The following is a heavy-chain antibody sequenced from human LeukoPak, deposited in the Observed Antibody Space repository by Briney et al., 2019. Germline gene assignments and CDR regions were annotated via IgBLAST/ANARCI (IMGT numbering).Heavy chain of an antibody. Sequence: PSETLSLTCTVSGGSISSSSYYWGWLRQPPGKGLEWIGSIYYSGSTYYNPSLKSRVTISVDTSKNQFSLKLSSVTAADTAVYYCARAAVTVYDYWGQGTLVTVSS. CDR1: GGSISSSSYY. CDR3: ARAAVTVYDY. CDR2: IYYSGST. D-gene: IGHD4-17*01. V-gene: IGHV4-39*07. J-gene: IGHJ4*02.